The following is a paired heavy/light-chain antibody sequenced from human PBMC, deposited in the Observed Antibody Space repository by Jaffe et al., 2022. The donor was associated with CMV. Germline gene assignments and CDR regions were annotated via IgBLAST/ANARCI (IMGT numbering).Light chain of an antibody. Sequence: EIVLTQSPATLSLSPGERATLSCRASQSVSNYLAWYQQKPGQAPRLLIYDSSNRATGIPARFSGSGSGTDFTLTISSLEPEDFAVYYCQQRSTWPRLTFGGGTKVEI. CDR3: QQRSTWPRLT. J-gene: IGKJ4*01. CDR2: DSS. V-gene: IGKV3-11*01. CDR1: QSVSNY.
Heavy chain of an antibody. D-gene: IGHD5-18*01. Sequence: EVQLLESGGGLVQPGGSLRLSCVASGFTFSSDVMSWVRQAPGKGLEWVSGVSGSGGSTYYADSVKGRFTTSRDNSKNTLFLQMDSLRVEDTAVYYCAKDRTQLGVFDYWGQGTLVTVSS. V-gene: IGHV3-23*01. CDR1: GFTFSSDV. CDR2: VSGSGGST. CDR3: AKDRTQLGVFDY. J-gene: IGHJ4*02.